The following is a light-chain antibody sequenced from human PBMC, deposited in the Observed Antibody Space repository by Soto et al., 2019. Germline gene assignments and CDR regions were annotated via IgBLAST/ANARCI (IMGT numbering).Light chain of an antibody. CDR3: QQSYTIPTT. CDR1: QTILTY. Sequence: DIQMTQSPSSLSASVGDRVTITCRASQTILTYLNWYQQKPGQAPKLLIYAASSLQSGVPSRFSGGGSATDFILSINSLQPEDFAVYYCQQSYTIPTTFGQGTRLEIK. V-gene: IGKV1-39*01. J-gene: IGKJ5*01. CDR2: AAS.